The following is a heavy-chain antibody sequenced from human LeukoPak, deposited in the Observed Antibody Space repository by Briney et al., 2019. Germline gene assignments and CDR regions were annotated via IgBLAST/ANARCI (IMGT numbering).Heavy chain of an antibody. CDR3: ASLHFYYDSSQPPPYYFDY. V-gene: IGHV1-58*02. CDR2: IVVGSGNT. CDR1: GFTFTSSA. Sequence: ASVKVSCKASGFTFTSSAMQWVRQARGQRLEWIGWIVVGSGNTNYAQKFQERVTITRDMSTRTAYMELSSLRSEDTAVYYCASLHFYYDSSQPPPYYFDYWGQGTLVTVSS. D-gene: IGHD3-22*01. J-gene: IGHJ4*02.